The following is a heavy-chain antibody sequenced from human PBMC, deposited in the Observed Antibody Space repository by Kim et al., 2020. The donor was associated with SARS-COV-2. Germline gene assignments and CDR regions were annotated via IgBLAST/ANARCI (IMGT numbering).Heavy chain of an antibody. D-gene: IGHD4-17*01. J-gene: IGHJ5*02. Sequence: SLKSRVTIPGGTSKNQFSLKLSCVTAADTAVYYCARRGEGGYGDYVWFDPWGQGTLVTVSS. V-gene: IGHV4-59*01. CDR3: ARRGEGGYGDYVWFDP.